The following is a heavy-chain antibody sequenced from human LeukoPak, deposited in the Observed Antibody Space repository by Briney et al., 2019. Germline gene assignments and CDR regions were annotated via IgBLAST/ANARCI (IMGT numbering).Heavy chain of an antibody. V-gene: IGHV4-61*02. D-gene: IGHD3-22*01. CDR1: GGSISSGSYY. CDR3: AREYYDSSGYSRGFDY. Sequence: SQTLSLTCTVSGGSISSGSYYWSWIRQPAGKGLEWIGRIYTSGSTNYNPSLKSRVTISVDTSKNQFSLKLSSVTAADTAVYYCAREYYDSSGYSRGFDYWGQGTLVTVSS. J-gene: IGHJ4*02. CDR2: IYTSGST.